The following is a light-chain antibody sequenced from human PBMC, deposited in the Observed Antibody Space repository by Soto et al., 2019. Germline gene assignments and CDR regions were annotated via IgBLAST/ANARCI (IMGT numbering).Light chain of an antibody. J-gene: IGKJ2*01. CDR3: QQYGSAPPYT. V-gene: IGKV3-20*01. Sequence: EIVLTQSPGTLSLSPGERATLSCRASQSGSSSYLAWYQHKPGQAPRLLIYGASSRATGMPDRFSGSGSGKDFTLTISRLEPEDFAVYYCQQYGSAPPYTFGQGTKLEIK. CDR2: GAS. CDR1: QSGSSSY.